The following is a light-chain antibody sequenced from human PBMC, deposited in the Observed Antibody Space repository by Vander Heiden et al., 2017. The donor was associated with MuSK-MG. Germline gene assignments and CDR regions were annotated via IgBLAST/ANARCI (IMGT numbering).Light chain of an antibody. J-gene: IGKJ5*01. CDR2: WAS. V-gene: IGKV4-1*01. CDR1: QSVLYSSNNKNY. CDR3: QQYYSTLPFT. Sequence: DIVRKQSTDRLAVYLGERATINCKSSQSVLYSSNNKNYLAWYQQKPGQPPNLLIYWASTRESGVPDRFSGSGFGTDFTLPFRSLQAEDVAVYYCQQYYSTLPFTFGQGTRLEIK.